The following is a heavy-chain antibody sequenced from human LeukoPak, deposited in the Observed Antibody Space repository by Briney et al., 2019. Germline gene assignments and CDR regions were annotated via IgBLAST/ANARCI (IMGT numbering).Heavy chain of an antibody. J-gene: IGHJ3*02. Sequence: SGPTLVKPTQTLTLTCTFSGFSLSTPGVGVGWIRQPPGKALEWLPLIYWNDDKRYSPSLKSRLTITKDTSKNQVVLTMTNMDPVDTATYYCAHSGTVTTPHDAFDMWGQGTMVTVSS. V-gene: IGHV2-5*01. D-gene: IGHD4-17*01. CDR3: AHSGTVTTPHDAFDM. CDR1: GFSLSTPGVG. CDR2: IYWNDDK.